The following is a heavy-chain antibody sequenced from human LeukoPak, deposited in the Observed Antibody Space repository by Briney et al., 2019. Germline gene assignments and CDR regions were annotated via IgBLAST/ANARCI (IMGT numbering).Heavy chain of an antibody. CDR3: ARVVAGVGAAFDY. CDR1: GYTFTDYY. Sequence: ASVKVSCKASGYTFTDYYMHWVRQAPGQGLEWMGWIDPNTGGTNYAQKFQVRVTMTGDTSISTAYMELNRLRSDDTAVYYCARVVAGVGAAFDYWGQGTLVTVSS. CDR2: IDPNTGGT. D-gene: IGHD6-13*01. V-gene: IGHV1-2*02. J-gene: IGHJ4*02.